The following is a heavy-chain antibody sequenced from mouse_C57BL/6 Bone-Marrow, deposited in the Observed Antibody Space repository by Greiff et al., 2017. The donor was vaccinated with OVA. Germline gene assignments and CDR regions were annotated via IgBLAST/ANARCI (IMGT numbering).Heavy chain of an antibody. CDR1: GYTFTSYW. Sequence: QVQLQQPGAELVKPGASVKMSCKASGYTFTSYWITWVKQRPGQGLEWIGDIYPGSGSTNYNEKFKSKATLTIDTSSSTAYMQLSSLTSEDSAVYYGARRYYGSSYWYIDVWGTGTTVTVSA. D-gene: IGHD1-1*01. CDR2: IYPGSGST. J-gene: IGHJ1*03. CDR3: ARRYYGSSYWYIDV. V-gene: IGHV1-55*01.